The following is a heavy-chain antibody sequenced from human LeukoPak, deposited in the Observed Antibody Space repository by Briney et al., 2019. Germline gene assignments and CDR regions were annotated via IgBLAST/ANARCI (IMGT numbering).Heavy chain of an antibody. D-gene: IGHD2-21*02. V-gene: IGHV3-23*01. J-gene: IGHJ4*02. CDR3: AKDQYRRIVVVTGKPCDY. Sequence: QAGGSLRLSCAASGFTFSSYAMSWVRQAPGKGLEWVSAISGSGGSTYYADSVKGRFTISRDNSKNTLYLQMNSLRAEDTAVYYCAKDQYRRIVVVTGKPCDYWGQGTLVTVSS. CDR1: GFTFSSYA. CDR2: ISGSGGST.